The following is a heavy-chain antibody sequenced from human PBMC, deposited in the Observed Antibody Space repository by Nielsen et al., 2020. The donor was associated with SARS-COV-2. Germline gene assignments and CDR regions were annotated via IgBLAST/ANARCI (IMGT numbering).Heavy chain of an antibody. CDR2: IYYSGST. Sequence: LRLSCTVSGGSISSGDYYWSWIRQPPGKGLEWIGYIYYSGSTYYNPSLKSRVTISVDTSKNQFSLKLSSVTAADTAVYYCARESARWNWFDPWGQGTLVTVSS. CDR3: ARESARWNWFDP. CDR1: GGSISSGDYY. V-gene: IGHV4-30-4*01. D-gene: IGHD4-23*01. J-gene: IGHJ5*02.